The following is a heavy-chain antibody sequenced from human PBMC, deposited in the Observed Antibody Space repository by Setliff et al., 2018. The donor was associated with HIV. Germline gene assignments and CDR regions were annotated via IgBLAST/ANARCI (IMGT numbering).Heavy chain of an antibody. CDR1: GDSITNDDYY. D-gene: IGHD3-22*01. Sequence: SETLSLTCTVSGDSITNDDYYWGWIRQPPGKGLEWIAIIHYNGRTYYDPSLKSRVTIFVDTSKTQFYLKLSSVTAADTAAYYCASPSDYYENSGLDYWGQGKLVTVSS. V-gene: IGHV4-39*01. J-gene: IGHJ4*02. CDR2: IHYNGRT. CDR3: ASPSDYYENSGLDY.